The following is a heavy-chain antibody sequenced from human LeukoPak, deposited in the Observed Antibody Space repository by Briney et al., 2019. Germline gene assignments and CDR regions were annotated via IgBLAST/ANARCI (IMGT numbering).Heavy chain of an antibody. CDR1: GGSFSGYY. Sequence: SETLSLTCAVYGGSFSGYYWSLIRQPPGKGLEWIGEINHSGSTNYNPSLKSRVTISVDTSKNQFSLRLSSVTAADTAVYYCASGLGLQRPGGFDYWGQGTLVNGSS. V-gene: IGHV4-34*01. J-gene: IGHJ4*02. CDR2: INHSGST. CDR3: ASGLGLQRPGGFDY. D-gene: IGHD3/OR15-3a*01.